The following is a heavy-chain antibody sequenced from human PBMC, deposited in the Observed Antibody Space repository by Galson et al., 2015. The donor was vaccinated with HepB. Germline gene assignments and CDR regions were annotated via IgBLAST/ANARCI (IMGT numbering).Heavy chain of an antibody. CDR3: ARGKLRFLEWLFGEFDY. Sequence: SLRLSCAASGFTFSDYYMSWIRQAPGKGLEWVSYISSSGNDIYYADSVKGRFTISRDNAKNSLFLQMNSLRAEDTAVYYCARGKLRFLEWLFGEFDYWGQGTLVTVSS. V-gene: IGHV3-11*01. D-gene: IGHD3-3*01. CDR2: ISSSGNDI. J-gene: IGHJ4*02. CDR1: GFTFSDYY.